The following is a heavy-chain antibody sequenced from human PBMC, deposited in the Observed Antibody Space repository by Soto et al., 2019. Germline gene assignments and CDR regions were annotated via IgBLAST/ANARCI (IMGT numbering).Heavy chain of an antibody. D-gene: IGHD5-12*01. CDR2: IYYSGST. CDR1: GGSIGSSY. V-gene: IGHV4-59*01. J-gene: IGHJ3*02. CDR3: ARWLQDHIRGAFDI. Sequence: SETVSLNCTVSGGSIGSSYWCWFRQPPGKGLEWIGYIYYSGSTNYNPSLKSRVTISVDTSKNQFSLKLSSVTAADTAVYYCARWLQDHIRGAFDIWGQGTMVT.